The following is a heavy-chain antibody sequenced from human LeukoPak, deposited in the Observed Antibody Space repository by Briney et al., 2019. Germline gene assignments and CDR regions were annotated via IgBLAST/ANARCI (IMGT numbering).Heavy chain of an antibody. V-gene: IGHV3-30*19. CDR1: GFTFSSYG. CDR3: ARNRGYTYDYDSFDP. J-gene: IGHJ5*02. Sequence: GGSLRLSCAASGFTFSSYGMYWVRQAPGKGLECVAFITYDGSEMYYADSVKGRFTISRDNSRDTLYLQVNSLRGDDTAVYYCARNRGYTYDYDSFDPWGQGTLVTVSS. D-gene: IGHD5-18*01. CDR2: ITYDGSEM.